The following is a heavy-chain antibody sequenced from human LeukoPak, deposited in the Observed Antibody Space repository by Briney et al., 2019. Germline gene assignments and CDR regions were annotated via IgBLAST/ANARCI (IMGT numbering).Heavy chain of an antibody. CDR2: IYYSGST. CDR3: ARFSEYSHSSVHYLDY. D-gene: IGHD3-22*01. V-gene: IGHV4-59*01. Sequence: PSETLSLTCTVSGGSISSYYWSWIRQHPAKELEGIGYIYYSGSTNYNPSLNSRVTISVDTSKNQFSLRLNSMTAADTAVYYCARFSEYSHSSVHYLDYWGQGTLVSVSS. CDR1: GGSISSYY. J-gene: IGHJ4*02.